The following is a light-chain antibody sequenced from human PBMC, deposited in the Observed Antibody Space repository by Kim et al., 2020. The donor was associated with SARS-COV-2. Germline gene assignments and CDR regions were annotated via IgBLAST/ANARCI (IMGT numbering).Light chain of an antibody. CDR1: SGSIATNY. Sequence: GKTVTISCTRSSGSIATNYVQWFQQRPGSSPTTVIYQDNQRPSGVPDRFSGSIDRSSNSASLTISGLKTEDEADYFCQSYDSSNQIFGGGTQLNVL. CDR2: QDN. CDR3: QSYDSSNQI. J-gene: IGLJ2*01. V-gene: IGLV6-57*01.